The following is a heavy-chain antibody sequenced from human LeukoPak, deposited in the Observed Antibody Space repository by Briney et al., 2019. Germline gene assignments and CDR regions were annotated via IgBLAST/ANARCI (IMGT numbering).Heavy chain of an antibody. CDR2: IYYSGST. D-gene: IGHD3-10*01. V-gene: IGHV4-59*01. CDR3: ALYGSGSYFDY. CDR1: GGSISSYY. Sequence: PSETLSLTCTVSGGSISSYYWSWIRQPPGKGLEWIGYIYYSGSTNYNPSLKSRVTISVDTSKNQFSLKLSSVTAADTAVYYCALYGSGSYFDYWGQGTLVTVSS. J-gene: IGHJ4*02.